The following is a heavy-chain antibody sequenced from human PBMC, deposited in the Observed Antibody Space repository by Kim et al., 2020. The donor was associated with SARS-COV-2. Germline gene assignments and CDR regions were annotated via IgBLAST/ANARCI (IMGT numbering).Heavy chain of an antibody. CDR2: MNPNSGNT. J-gene: IGHJ6*02. CDR3: ARAWFGELVPLADV. Sequence: SVKVSCKASGYTFTSYDINWVRQATGQGLEWMGWMNPNSGNTAYAQKFQGRVTMTRNTSISTAYMEPSSLRSEDTAVYYCARAWFGELVPLADVWGQGTTVTVSS. D-gene: IGHD3-10*01. CDR1: GYTFTSYD. V-gene: IGHV1-8*01.